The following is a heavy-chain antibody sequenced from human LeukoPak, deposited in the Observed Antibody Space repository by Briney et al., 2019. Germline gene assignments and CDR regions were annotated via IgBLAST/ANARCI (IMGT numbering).Heavy chain of an antibody. V-gene: IGHV3-23*01. Sequence: PGGSLRLSCAASGFTFSNQGMNWVRQAPGKGLEWVSGITGSGSNRYYADSVKGRFTISRDNSKNTLYLQMNSLRAEDTAVYYCAKDDNYIRFLSWGQGTLVTVSS. D-gene: IGHD3-16*01. CDR3: AKDDNYIRFLS. J-gene: IGHJ5*02. CDR1: GFTFSNQG. CDR2: ITGSGSNR.